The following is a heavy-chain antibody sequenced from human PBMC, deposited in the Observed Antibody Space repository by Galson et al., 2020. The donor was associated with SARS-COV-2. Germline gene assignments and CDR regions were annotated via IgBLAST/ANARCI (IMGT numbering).Heavy chain of an antibody. J-gene: IGHJ6*03. Sequence: SQTLSLTCAVYGGSFSGYYWSWIRQPPGKGLEWIGEINHSGSTNYNPSLKSRVTISVDTSKNQFSLKLSSVTAADTAVYYCATQEGAGSYYYYYYYMDVWGKGTTVTVSS. CDR3: ATQEGAGSYYYYYYYMDV. V-gene: IGHV4-34*01. CDR2: INHSGST. D-gene: IGHD1-26*01. CDR1: GGSFSGYY.